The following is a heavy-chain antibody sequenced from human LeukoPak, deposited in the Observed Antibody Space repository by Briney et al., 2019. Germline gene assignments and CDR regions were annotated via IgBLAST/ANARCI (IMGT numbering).Heavy chain of an antibody. D-gene: IGHD3-3*01. CDR3: GRRGGYYDY. Sequence: GASVKVSCKASGYSFTGYYIHWVRQAPGQGLEWIGWINPNSGDTNYAQKFQGRVTMTRDTSITTAHMELSSLTSDDTAVYYCGRRGGYYDYWGQGTLVTVSS. J-gene: IGHJ4*02. V-gene: IGHV1-2*02. CDR1: GYSFTGYY. CDR2: INPNSGDT.